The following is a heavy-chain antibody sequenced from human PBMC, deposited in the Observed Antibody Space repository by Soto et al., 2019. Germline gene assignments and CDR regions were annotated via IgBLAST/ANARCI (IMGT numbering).Heavy chain of an antibody. J-gene: IGHJ4*02. V-gene: IGHV3-33*01. CDR3: ARDGIGGTGIRWFRDY. D-gene: IGHD1-7*01. CDR2: ICHDGSEI. CDR1: GSIFIGYG. Sequence: QVQLEQSGGGVVQPGGSLRLSCVVPGSIFIGYGMPWVRQAPGKGLEWVAVICHDGSEIYYADSVKGRFTISRDNAKNTLYLQMNSLRAEDTAVYYCARDGIGGTGIRWFRDYWGQGTLVTVSS.